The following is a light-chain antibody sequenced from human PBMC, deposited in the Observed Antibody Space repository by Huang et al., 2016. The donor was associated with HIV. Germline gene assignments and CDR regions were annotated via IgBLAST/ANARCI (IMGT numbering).Light chain of an antibody. J-gene: IGKJ2*01. CDR3: QQRSNWPMYT. CDR2: DAA. Sequence: EIVLTQSPATLSLSPGERATLPCRASQSVSSYLAWYQQKPGQAPGLLIYDAANRATGIPARFSGSGSGTDFTLTISSLEPEDFAVYYCQQRSNWPMYTFGQGTKLEIK. V-gene: IGKV3-11*01. CDR1: QSVSSY.